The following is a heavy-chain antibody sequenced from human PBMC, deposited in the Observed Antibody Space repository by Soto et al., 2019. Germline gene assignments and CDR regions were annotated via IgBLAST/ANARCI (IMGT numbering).Heavy chain of an antibody. V-gene: IGHV1-46*01. Sequence: QVQLVQSGAEVKKPGASVKVSCKASGYTFTSYYMHWVRQAPGQGLEWMGIINPSGVSTSYAQKFQGRVTMARGTSTSTVYMELSSLRSEDTAVYYCARRTMFAGSGWYNDYWGQGTLVTVSS. D-gene: IGHD6-19*01. J-gene: IGHJ4*02. CDR2: INPSGVST. CDR3: ARRTMFAGSGWYNDY. CDR1: GYTFTSYY.